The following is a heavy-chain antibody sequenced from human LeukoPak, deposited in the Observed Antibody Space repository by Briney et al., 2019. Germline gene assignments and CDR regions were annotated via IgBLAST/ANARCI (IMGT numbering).Heavy chain of an antibody. D-gene: IGHD3-9*01. CDR3: ARDPTYYDILTGLLDY. V-gene: IGHV3-48*01. CDR1: GFTFSSYS. J-gene: IGHJ4*02. CDR2: ISSSSSTI. Sequence: GGSLRLSCAASGFTFSSYSMNWVRQAPGKGLEWVSYISSSSSTIYYADSVKGRFTISRDNSKNTLYLQMNSLRAEDTAVYYCARDPTYYDILTGLLDYWGQGTLVTVSS.